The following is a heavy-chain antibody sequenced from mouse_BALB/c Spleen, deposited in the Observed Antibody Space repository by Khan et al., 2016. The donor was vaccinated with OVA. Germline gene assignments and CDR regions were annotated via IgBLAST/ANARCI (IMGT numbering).Heavy chain of an antibody. Sequence: VQLQQSGPELMKPGASVKISCKASGYSFTTYYIHWVKQSHGKSLEWIGYIDPFNGSTTYNQKFTGKATLTVDKSSSTAYMHLSSLTSEDSAVYYCARHGTSSWFAYWGQGTLVTVSA. CDR2: IDPFNGST. V-gene: IGHV1S135*01. D-gene: IGHD1-1*01. J-gene: IGHJ3*01. CDR1: GYSFTTYY. CDR3: ARHGTSSWFAY.